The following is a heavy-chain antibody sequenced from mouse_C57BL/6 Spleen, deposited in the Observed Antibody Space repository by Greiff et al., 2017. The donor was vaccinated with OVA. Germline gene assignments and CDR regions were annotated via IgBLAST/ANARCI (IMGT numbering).Heavy chain of an antibody. D-gene: IGHD1-1*01. J-gene: IGHJ4*01. CDR3: ARITTVAPMDY. Sequence: EVQRVESGGGLVKPGGSLKLSCAASGFTFSDYGMHWVRQAPEKGLEWVAYISSGSSTIYYADTVKGRFTISRDNAKNTLFLQMTSLRSEDTAMYYCARITTVAPMDYWGQGTSVTVSS. V-gene: IGHV5-17*01. CDR1: GFTFSDYG. CDR2: ISSGSSTI.